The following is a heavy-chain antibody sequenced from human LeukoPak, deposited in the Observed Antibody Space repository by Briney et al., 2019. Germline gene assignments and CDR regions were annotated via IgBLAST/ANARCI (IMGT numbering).Heavy chain of an antibody. CDR1: GGSLSTYY. D-gene: IGHD1-26*01. CDR3: ARAFGGAWGQDY. Sequence: SETLSLTCTVSGGSLSTYYWNWIRQPPGKGLEWIGYINYSGSANHNPSLKSRVTISVDTSKNQFSLKLSSVTAADTAVYYCARAFGGAWGQDYWGQGTLVTVSS. V-gene: IGHV4-59*01. CDR2: INYSGSA. J-gene: IGHJ4*02.